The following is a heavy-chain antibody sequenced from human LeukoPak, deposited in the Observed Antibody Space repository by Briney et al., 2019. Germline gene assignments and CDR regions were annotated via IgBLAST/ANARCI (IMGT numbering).Heavy chain of an antibody. Sequence: GGSLRLSCSASEFSFNSYAMSWVRQAPGKGLEWVSAISASGGSTYFADSVKGRFTISRDNSKNTLYLQMNSLRAEDTAVYFCAKDHFGYSSSSLDYWGQGTLVTVSS. J-gene: IGHJ4*02. CDR3: AKDHFGYSSSSLDY. CDR2: ISASGGST. D-gene: IGHD6-13*01. CDR1: EFSFNSYA. V-gene: IGHV3-23*01.